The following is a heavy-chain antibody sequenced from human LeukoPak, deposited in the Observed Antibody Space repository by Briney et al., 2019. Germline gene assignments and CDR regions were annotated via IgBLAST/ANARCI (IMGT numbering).Heavy chain of an antibody. J-gene: IGHJ4*02. CDR3: AVNYYDSSGLDY. D-gene: IGHD3-22*01. V-gene: IGHV4-59*01. CDR1: GGSMSRYY. CDR2: IYYSGST. Sequence: SETLSLTCTVSGGSMSRYYWSCIPHPPGRGLEWIGYIYYSGSTNYNPSLKSRVTISVDTSKNQFSLKLSSVTAADTAVYYCAVNYYDSSGLDYWGRGTLVTVSS.